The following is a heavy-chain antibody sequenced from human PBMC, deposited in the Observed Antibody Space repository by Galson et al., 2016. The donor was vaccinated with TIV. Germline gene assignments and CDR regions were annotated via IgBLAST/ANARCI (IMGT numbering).Heavy chain of an antibody. CDR3: ARDRVVDATYYYYYYGMDV. CDR1: GFIVTDNY. J-gene: IGHJ6*02. CDR2: ISDGGNT. D-gene: IGHD2-15*01. Sequence: SLRLSCAASGFIVTDNYISWVRQAPGKGLEWVSLISDGGNTYYPDSVKGRFTISRDNSKNTLYLQMNSLRVEDTAVYYCARDRVVDATYYYYYYGMDVWGQGTAVTVSS. V-gene: IGHV3-66*02.